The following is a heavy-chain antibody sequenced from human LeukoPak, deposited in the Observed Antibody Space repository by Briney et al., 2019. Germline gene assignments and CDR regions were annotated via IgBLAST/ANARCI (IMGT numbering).Heavy chain of an antibody. J-gene: IGHJ4*02. CDR1: GGSISSYY. CDR2: IYHSGST. V-gene: IGHV4-59*12. D-gene: IGHD3-22*01. Sequence: SETLSLTCTVSGGSISSYYWSWIRQPPGKGLEWIGNIYHSGSTYYNPSLKSRVSISVDTSKNHFSLDLSSVTAADSAIYYCARDYRMTMLVDWGQGTLVTVSS. CDR3: ARDYRMTMLVD.